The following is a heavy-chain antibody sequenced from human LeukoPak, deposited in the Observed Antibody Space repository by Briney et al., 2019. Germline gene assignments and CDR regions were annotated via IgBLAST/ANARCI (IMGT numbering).Heavy chain of an antibody. D-gene: IGHD6-13*01. V-gene: IGHV5-51*01. CDR2: IHPNDSDT. Sequence: GESLKISCRGSRYSFINYWIGWVRQLPGKGLEWIGIIHPNDSDTRYSRSFQGQVTISADKSITTADLQWSSLKASDTAMYYCGRAWYSSSWYYFHPWGQGTLVSVSS. CDR3: GRAWYSSSWYYFHP. CDR1: RYSFINYW. J-gene: IGHJ5*02.